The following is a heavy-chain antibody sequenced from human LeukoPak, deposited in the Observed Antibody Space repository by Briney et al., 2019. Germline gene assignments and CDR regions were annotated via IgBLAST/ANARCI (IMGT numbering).Heavy chain of an antibody. Sequence: SEALFLTCSVSAGSTITDCCTCSIRPAAGELQWSGGFCTSGISNYNPSLESRVTMTLDTSKKLFSLNLTSVNAADTAVYYCARDALGMAGVWYVDLWGRGALVTVSS. CDR2: FCTSGIS. CDR1: AGSTITDC. V-gene: IGHV4-4*07. CDR3: ARDALGMAGVWYVDL. J-gene: IGHJ2*01. D-gene: IGHD7-27*01.